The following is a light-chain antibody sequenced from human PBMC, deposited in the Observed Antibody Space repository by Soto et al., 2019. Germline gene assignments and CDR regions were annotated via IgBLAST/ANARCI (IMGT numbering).Light chain of an antibody. Sequence: DIQMTQSPSTLSASVGDRVTITCRASQSVSSWLAWYQQKPGKAPKLLIYKASNLQSGVPSRFSGSRSGTEFTLTISSLQPDDFATYYCQQYNSYSVWTFGQGTKVEIK. CDR3: QQYNSYSVWT. V-gene: IGKV1-5*03. J-gene: IGKJ1*01. CDR1: QSVSSW. CDR2: KAS.